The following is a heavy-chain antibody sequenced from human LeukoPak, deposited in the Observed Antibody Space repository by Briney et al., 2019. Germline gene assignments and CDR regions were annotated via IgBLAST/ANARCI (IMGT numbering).Heavy chain of an antibody. CDR3: AKDREALMVSHLGY. J-gene: IGHJ4*02. CDR2: ISNDGSNK. D-gene: IGHD2-8*01. CDR1: GFTFSPYA. Sequence: PGGSLRLSCAASGFTFSPYAMHWVRQAPGKGLEWVAVISNDGSNKYHADSVKGRFTISRDNSNDTLYLQMNSLRAEDTAVYYCAKDREALMVSHLGYWGQGTLVAVSS. V-gene: IGHV3-30-3*01.